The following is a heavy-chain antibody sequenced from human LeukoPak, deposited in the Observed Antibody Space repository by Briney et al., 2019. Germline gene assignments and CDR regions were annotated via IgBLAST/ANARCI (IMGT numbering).Heavy chain of an antibody. CDR2: MNPNSGNT. CDR3: AREPDAIQGFDY. V-gene: IGHV1-8*03. CDR1: GYTFTSYD. J-gene: IGHJ4*02. Sequence: ASVKVSCKASGYTFTSYDINWVRQATGQGLEWMGWMNPNSGNTGYAQKFQGRVTITRNTSISTAYMELSRLRSDDTAVYYCAREPDAIQGFDYWGQGTLVTVSS. D-gene: IGHD2-2*02.